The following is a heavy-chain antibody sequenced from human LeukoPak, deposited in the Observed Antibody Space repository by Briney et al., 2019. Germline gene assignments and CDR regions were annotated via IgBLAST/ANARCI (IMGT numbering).Heavy chain of an antibody. V-gene: IGHV4-59*01. J-gene: IGHJ5*02. Sequence: SETLSLTCTVSGGSISSYYWSWFRQPPGKGLEWIGYIYYSGSTNYNPSLKSRVTISVDTSKNQFSLKLSSVTAADTAVYYCARDTTRYSSSWYHWFDPWGQGTLVTVSS. CDR2: IYYSGST. CDR1: GGSISSYY. D-gene: IGHD6-13*01. CDR3: ARDTTRYSSSWYHWFDP.